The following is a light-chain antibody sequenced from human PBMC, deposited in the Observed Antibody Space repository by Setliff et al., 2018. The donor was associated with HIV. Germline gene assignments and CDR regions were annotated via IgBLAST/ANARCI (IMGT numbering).Light chain of an antibody. J-gene: IGLJ1*01. CDR1: SSDVGGYKY. Sequence: QSVLTQPASVSGSPGQSITISCTGTSSDVGGYKYVSWYQQHPGKAPKLMISDVSKRPSGVSSRFSGSKSGNTASLTISGLQPEDEADYYCGSYVTASTYLFGTGTKVTVL. CDR2: DVS. CDR3: GSYVTASTYL. V-gene: IGLV2-14*01.